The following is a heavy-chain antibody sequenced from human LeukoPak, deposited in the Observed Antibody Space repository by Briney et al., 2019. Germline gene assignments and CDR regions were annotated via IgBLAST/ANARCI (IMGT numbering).Heavy chain of an antibody. CDR2: ISSSSSTI. CDR3: ARDSSTDYYYYNMDV. J-gene: IGHJ6*03. V-gene: IGHV3-48*01. CDR1: GFTFSSYS. D-gene: IGHD2/OR15-2a*01. Sequence: GGSLRLSCAASGFTFSSYSMNWVRQAPGKGLEWVSYISSSSSTIYYADSVKGRFTISRDNAKNSLYLQKNSLRAEDTAVYYCARDSSTDYYYYNMDVWGKGTTVTVSS.